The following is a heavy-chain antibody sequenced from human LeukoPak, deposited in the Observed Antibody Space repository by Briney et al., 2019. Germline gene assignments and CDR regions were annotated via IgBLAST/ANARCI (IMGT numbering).Heavy chain of an antibody. CDR2: IYWDDDK. CDR3: AHSDPYDILTGHSFDY. D-gene: IGHD3-9*01. V-gene: IGHV2-5*02. J-gene: IGHJ4*02. Sequence: ESGPTLVKPTQTLTLTCTFSGFSLSTSGVGVGWIRQPPGKALEWLALIYWDDDKRYSPSLKSRLTITKDTSKNQVVLTMTNMDPVDTATYYCAHSDPYDILTGHSFDYWGQGTLVTVSS. CDR1: GFSLSTSGVG.